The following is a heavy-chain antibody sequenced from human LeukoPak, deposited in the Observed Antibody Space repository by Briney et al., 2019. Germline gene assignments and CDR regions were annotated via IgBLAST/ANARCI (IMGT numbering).Heavy chain of an antibody. CDR3: ARDPQIPYCSSTSCHDYYYYYMDI. CDR2: ISSSGSTI. Sequence: GGSLRLSCAASGFTFSDYYMSWIRQAPGKGLEWVSYISSSGSTIYYADSVKGRFTISRDNAKNSLYLQMNSLRAEDTAVYYCARDPQIPYCSSTSCHDYYYYYMDIWGKGTTVTVSS. J-gene: IGHJ6*03. D-gene: IGHD2-2*01. V-gene: IGHV3-11*04. CDR1: GFTFSDYY.